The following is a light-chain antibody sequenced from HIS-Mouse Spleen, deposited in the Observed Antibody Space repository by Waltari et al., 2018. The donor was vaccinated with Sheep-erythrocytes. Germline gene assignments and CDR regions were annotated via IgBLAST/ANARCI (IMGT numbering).Light chain of an antibody. CDR2: DAA. CDR3: QQYDNLPALT. J-gene: IGKJ4*01. CDR1: QDLSNY. V-gene: IGKV1-33*01. Sequence: DIQMTQSPSSLSASVGDRVTITCQASQDLSNYLNWYQQKPGKAPKLLIYDAANLETGVPSRFSGSGSGTDFTFTISSLQPEDIATYYCQQYDNLPALTFGGGTK.